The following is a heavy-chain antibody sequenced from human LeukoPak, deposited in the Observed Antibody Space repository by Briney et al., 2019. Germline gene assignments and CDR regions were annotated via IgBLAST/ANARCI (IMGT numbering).Heavy chain of an antibody. CDR3: ARGGMRNQLLTYFDY. V-gene: IGHV3-9*03. D-gene: IGHD2-2*01. Sequence: GRSLRLSCAASGFTFDDYAMHWVRQAPGKGLEWVSGISWNSGSIGYADSVKGRFTISRDNAKYSLYLQMNSLRAEDMALYYCARGGMRNQLLTYFDYWGQGTLVTVSS. J-gene: IGHJ4*02. CDR1: GFTFDDYA. CDR2: ISWNSGSI.